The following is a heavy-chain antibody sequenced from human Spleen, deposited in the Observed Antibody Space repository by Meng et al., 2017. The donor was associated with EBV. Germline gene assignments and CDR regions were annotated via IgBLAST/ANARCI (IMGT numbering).Heavy chain of an antibody. CDR1: GCSIISSHS. D-gene: IGHD5-12*01. CDR2: IHYSGST. Sequence: QMQAQESGAGRGKPSEPLSLPFPVSGCSIISSHSWGWIRQPPGKGLGWIGVIHYSGSTFYNPSLKSRAIISLDTSKNQFSLKLKSVTAADTAVYHCTRGSRGYNGQEWSNWFDPWGQGTLVTVSS. V-gene: IGHV4-39*07. J-gene: IGHJ5*02. CDR3: TRGSRGYNGQEWSNWFDP.